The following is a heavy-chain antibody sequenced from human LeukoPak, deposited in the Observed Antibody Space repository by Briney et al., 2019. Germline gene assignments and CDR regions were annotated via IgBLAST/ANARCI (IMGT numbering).Heavy chain of an antibody. CDR2: ISSSSSYI. V-gene: IGHV3-21*01. CDR3: TVTTSYYYYYMDV. D-gene: IGHD4-17*01. J-gene: IGHJ6*03. CDR1: GFTFSSYS. Sequence: GGSLRLSCAASGFTFSSYSMSWVRQAPGKGLELVSSISSSSSYIYYADSVKGRFTISRDNAKNSLYLQMNSLRAEDTAVYYCTVTTSYYYYYMDVWGKGTTVTVSS.